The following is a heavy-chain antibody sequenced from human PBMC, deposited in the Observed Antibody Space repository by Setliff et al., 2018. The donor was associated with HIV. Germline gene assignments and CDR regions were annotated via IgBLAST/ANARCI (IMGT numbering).Heavy chain of an antibody. V-gene: IGHV4-34*01. CDR1: GGSFSAYY. J-gene: IGHJ6*03. CDR2: INHSGTT. Sequence: SETLSLTCAVYGGSFSAYYWTWIRQPPGKGLEWIGEINHSGTTYDNPSLKSRVTISVDTSKNQFSLKLSSVTAADTAVYYCARHGAYEAYYDYMDVWGKGTTVTVSS. D-gene: IGHD5-12*01. CDR3: ARHGAYEAYYDYMDV.